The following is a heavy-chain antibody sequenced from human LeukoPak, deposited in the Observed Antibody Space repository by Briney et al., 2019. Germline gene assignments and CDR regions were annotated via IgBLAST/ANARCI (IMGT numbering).Heavy chain of an antibody. D-gene: IGHD3-3*01. V-gene: IGHV3-30*18. Sequence: PGRSLRLSCAASGFTFSSYGMHWVRQAPGKGLEWVAVISYDGSNKYYADSVKGRFTISRDNSKNTLYLQMNSLRAEDTAVYYRAKETQHYYDFWSGYPGGGYFDYWGQGTLVTVSS. J-gene: IGHJ4*02. CDR1: GFTFSSYG. CDR2: ISYDGSNK. CDR3: AKETQHYYDFWSGYPGGGYFDY.